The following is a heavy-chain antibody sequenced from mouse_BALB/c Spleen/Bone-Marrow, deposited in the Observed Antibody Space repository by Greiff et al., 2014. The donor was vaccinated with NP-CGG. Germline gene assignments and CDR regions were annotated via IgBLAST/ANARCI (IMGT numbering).Heavy chain of an antibody. CDR3: AREGSRLRGYFDV. J-gene: IGHJ1*01. CDR1: GYTFTSYW. D-gene: IGHD1-1*01. CDR2: IFPGTGTT. Sequence: QVQLQQSGAELVKPGASVKLSCKTSGYTFTSYWIQWVKQRPGQGLGWIGEIFPGTGTTYYNEKFKGKATLTIDTSSSTAYMQLNSLTSEDSAVYFCAREGSRLRGYFDVWGAGTTVTVSS. V-gene: IGHV1S132*01.